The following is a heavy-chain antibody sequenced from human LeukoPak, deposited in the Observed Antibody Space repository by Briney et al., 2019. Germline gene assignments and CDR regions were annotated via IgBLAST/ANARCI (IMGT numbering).Heavy chain of an antibody. CDR3: ARVYSYGNNWFDP. CDR2: ISWNSGSI. CDR1: GFTFDDYA. V-gene: IGHV3-9*01. Sequence: GGSLRLSCAASGFTFDDYAMHWVRQAPGKGLEWVSGISWNSGSIGYADSVKGRFTISRDNAKNSLYLQMNSLRAEDTAVYYCARVYSYGNNWFDPWGQGTLVTVSS. J-gene: IGHJ5*02. D-gene: IGHD5-18*01.